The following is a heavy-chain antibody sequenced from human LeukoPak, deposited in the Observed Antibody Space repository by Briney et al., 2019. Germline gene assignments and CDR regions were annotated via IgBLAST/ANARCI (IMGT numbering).Heavy chain of an antibody. CDR3: TSQPSLGAAAGFNLDY. J-gene: IGHJ4*02. CDR1: GFTFSGSA. CDR2: IRSKANSYAT. D-gene: IGHD6-13*01. Sequence: PGGSLRLSCAASGFTFSGSAMHWVRQASGKGLEWVGRIRSKANSYATAYAASVKGRFTISRDDSKNTAYLQMNSLKTEDTAVYYCTSQPSLGAAAGFNLDYWGQGTLVTVSS. V-gene: IGHV3-73*01.